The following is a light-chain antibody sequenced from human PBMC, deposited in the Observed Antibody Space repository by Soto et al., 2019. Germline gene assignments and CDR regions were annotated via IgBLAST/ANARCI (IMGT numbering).Light chain of an antibody. J-gene: IGKJ1*01. Sequence: DIQMTQSPSSLSASVGDRVTITCRASQRISSYLNWYQQKPGKAPKLLIYAASSLQSGVPSRFSGSGSGTDFTLTISSLQPEDFATYYCQQSYSTPTTFGQGTKVAIK. V-gene: IGKV1-39*01. CDR3: QQSYSTPTT. CDR1: QRISSY. CDR2: AAS.